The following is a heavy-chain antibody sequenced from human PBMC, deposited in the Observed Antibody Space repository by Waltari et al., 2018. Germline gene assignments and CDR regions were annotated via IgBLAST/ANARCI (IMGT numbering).Heavy chain of an antibody. Sequence: EVQLVESGGGLVQPGGSLRLSCAASGFTFSSYWMNWVRQAPGKGLVWVSRINSDGSSTSYADSVKGRFTISRDNAKNTLYLQMNSLRAEDTAVYYCARGEVTIFGVVHYYGMDVWGQGTTVTVSS. CDR1: GFTFSSYW. CDR2: INSDGSST. V-gene: IGHV3-74*01. J-gene: IGHJ6*02. CDR3: ARGEVTIFGVVHYYGMDV. D-gene: IGHD3-3*01.